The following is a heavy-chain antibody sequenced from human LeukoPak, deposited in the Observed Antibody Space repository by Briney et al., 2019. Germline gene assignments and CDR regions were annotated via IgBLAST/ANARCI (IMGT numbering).Heavy chain of an antibody. J-gene: IGHJ4*02. V-gene: IGHV3-30*04. Sequence: GGSLRLSCAASGFTFSSYAMHWVRQAPGKGLEWVAVISYDGSNKYYADSVKGRFTISRDNSKNTLYLQMNSLRAEDTAVYYCARDYDILTGYYFDYWGRGTLVTVSS. CDR2: ISYDGSNK. CDR3: ARDYDILTGYYFDY. CDR1: GFTFSSYA. D-gene: IGHD3-9*01.